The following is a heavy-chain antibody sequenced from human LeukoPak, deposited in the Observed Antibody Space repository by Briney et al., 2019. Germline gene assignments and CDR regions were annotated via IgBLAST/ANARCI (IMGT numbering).Heavy chain of an antibody. Sequence: GGSLRLSCAASGFTXXXYAMQXXXXXPXXXLEWVSYITYNSGXXFYADSVKGRFTIPRDKAKDSLYLKMNSLRDEDTAVYYCARDSGYSYADDYWGQGTLVTVSS. CDR3: ARDSGYSYADDY. CDR1: GFTXXXYA. D-gene: IGHD5-18*01. CDR2: ITYNSGXX. V-gene: IGHV3-48*02. J-gene: IGHJ4*02.